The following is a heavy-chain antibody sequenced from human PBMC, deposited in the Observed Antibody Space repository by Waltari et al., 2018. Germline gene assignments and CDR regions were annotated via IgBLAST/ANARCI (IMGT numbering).Heavy chain of an antibody. J-gene: IGHJ6*02. CDR3: ARRSSTSYYGMDV. CDR1: GGSISSYS. Sequence: QVQLQESGPGLVKPSETLSLTCTVSGGSISSYSWSWIRQPPGKGLEWIGYIYYSGSTNYNPSLKSRVTISVDTSKNQFSLKLSSVTAADTAVYYCARRSSTSYYGMDVWGQGTTVTVSS. V-gene: IGHV4-59*08. D-gene: IGHD2-2*01. CDR2: IYYSGST.